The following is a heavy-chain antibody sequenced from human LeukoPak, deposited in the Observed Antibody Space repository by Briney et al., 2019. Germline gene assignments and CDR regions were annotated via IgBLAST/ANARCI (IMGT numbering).Heavy chain of an antibody. CDR2: TSGSGVNS. J-gene: IGHJ4*02. Sequence: GGSLRLPCAASGFTLRSYDMSWVRQAPGKGLEWVAATSGSGVNSYYADSVRGRFTISRDNSKNTLYLQMDSLRAEDTALYYCAKEYSGYDFDYWGQGTLVTVSS. V-gene: IGHV3-23*01. CDR3: AKEYSGYDFDY. CDR1: GFTLRSYD. D-gene: IGHD5-12*01.